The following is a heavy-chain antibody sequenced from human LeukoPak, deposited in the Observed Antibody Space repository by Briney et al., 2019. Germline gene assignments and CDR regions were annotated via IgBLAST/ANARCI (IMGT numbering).Heavy chain of an antibody. D-gene: IGHD2-2*02. CDR3: ARVRLYCSSTSCYTANAFDI. CDR1: GYTFTNYG. V-gene: IGHV1-18*01. J-gene: IGHJ3*02. CDR2: SSAYNDNT. Sequence: ASVKVSCKASGYTFTNYGFSWVRQAPGQGLEWMGWSSAYNDNTNYAEKLQGRVTMTTDTSTSTAYMELRSLRSDDTAVYYCARVRLYCSSTSCYTANAFDIWGQGTMVTVSS.